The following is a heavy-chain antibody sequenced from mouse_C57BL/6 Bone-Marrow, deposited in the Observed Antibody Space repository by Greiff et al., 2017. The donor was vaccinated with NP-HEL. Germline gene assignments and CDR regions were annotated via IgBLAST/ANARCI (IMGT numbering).Heavy chain of an antibody. J-gene: IGHJ1*03. Sequence: QVQLQQPGAELVKPGASVKLSCKASGYTFTSYWMHWVKQRPGRGLEWIGRIDPNSGGTKYNEKFKSKATLTVDKPSSTAYMQLSSLTSEDSAVYYCARSRGFTTVVAKEPYWYFDVWGTGTTVTVSS. CDR1: GYTFTSYW. D-gene: IGHD1-1*01. V-gene: IGHV1-72*01. CDR2: IDPNSGGT. CDR3: ARSRGFTTVVAKEPYWYFDV.